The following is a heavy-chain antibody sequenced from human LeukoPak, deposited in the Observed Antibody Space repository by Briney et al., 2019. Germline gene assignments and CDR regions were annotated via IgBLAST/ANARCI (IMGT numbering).Heavy chain of an antibody. V-gene: IGHV3-7*01. Sequence: PGGSLRLSCAASGFIFSDYWMSWVRQAPGKGLEWVANIKQDESEIFYVDSVKGRFTISRDNAKNSLYLEMGSLRAEDTAVYYCVGPLLFIRGLGDNWGQGTLVTVSS. J-gene: IGHJ4*02. CDR3: VGPLLFIRGLGDN. CDR2: IKQDESEI. CDR1: GFIFSDYW. D-gene: IGHD3-10*01.